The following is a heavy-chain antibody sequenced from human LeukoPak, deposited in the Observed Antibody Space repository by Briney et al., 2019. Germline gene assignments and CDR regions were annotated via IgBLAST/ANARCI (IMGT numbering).Heavy chain of an antibody. CDR3: ARYVSGLSAFDI. CDR1: GYTFTTYA. J-gene: IGHJ3*02. D-gene: IGHD5-12*01. Sequence: ASVKVSCKASGYTFTTYAMHWVRQAPGQRLEWKGWINGGNGNTKYSQEFQGRVTITRDTSASTVYMELSSLRSEDMAVYYCARYVSGLSAFDIWGQGTMVTVSS. CDR2: INGGNGNT. V-gene: IGHV1-3*03.